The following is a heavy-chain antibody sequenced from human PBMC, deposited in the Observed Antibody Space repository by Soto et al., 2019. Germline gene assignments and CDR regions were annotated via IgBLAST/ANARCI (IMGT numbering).Heavy chain of an antibody. CDR3: AKDGDNREWELPYV. J-gene: IGHJ4*02. V-gene: IGHV3-23*01. Sequence: GGSLRLSCAASGFTFSSYAMSWVRQAPGKGLEWVSAISGSGGSTYYADSVKGRFTISRDNSKNTLYLQMNSLRAEDTAVYYCAKDGDNREWELPYVWGQGTLVTVSS. CDR1: GFTFSSYA. CDR2: ISGSGGST. D-gene: IGHD1-26*01.